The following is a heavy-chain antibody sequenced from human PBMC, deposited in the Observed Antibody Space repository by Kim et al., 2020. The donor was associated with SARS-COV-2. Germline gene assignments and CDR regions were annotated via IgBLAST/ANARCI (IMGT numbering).Heavy chain of an antibody. Sequence: GSGDTTYYADSVKGRFTISRDNSKNTLYLQMNSLRPEDTAVYYCAVSFDPWGQGTLVTVSS. CDR3: AVSFDP. V-gene: IGHV3-23*01. CDR2: GSGDTT. J-gene: IGHJ5*02.